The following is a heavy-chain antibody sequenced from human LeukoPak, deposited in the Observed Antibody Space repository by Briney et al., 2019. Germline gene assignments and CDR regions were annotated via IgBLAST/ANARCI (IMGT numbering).Heavy chain of an antibody. V-gene: IGHV4-31*03. CDR2: IYYSGST. CDR3: ANPEGGLDRPFDY. CDR1: GGSISSGGYY. D-gene: IGHD3-16*01. Sequence: SQTLSLTCTVSGGSISSGGYYWSWIRQHPGKGLEWIGYIYYSGSTYYNPSLKSRVTISVDTSKNQFSLKLSSVTAADTAVYYCANPEGGLDRPFDYWGQGTLVTVSS. J-gene: IGHJ4*02.